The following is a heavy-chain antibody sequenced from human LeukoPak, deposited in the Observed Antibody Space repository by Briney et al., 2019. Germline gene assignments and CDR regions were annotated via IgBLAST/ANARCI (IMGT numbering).Heavy chain of an antibody. D-gene: IGHD2-15*01. J-gene: IGHJ4*02. Sequence: MNWVRQAPGQGLEWMGWISAYNGNTNYAQKLQGRVTMTTDTSTSTAYMELRSLRSDDTAVYYCARGGLRPKLPDYWGQGTLVTVSS. CDR2: ISAYNGNT. CDR3: ARGGLRPKLPDY. V-gene: IGHV1-18*01.